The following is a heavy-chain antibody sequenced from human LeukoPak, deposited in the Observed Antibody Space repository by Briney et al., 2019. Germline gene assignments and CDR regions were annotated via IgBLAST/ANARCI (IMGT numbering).Heavy chain of an antibody. CDR3: ARDDGDYVDYYGMDV. J-gene: IGHJ6*02. D-gene: IGHD4-17*01. V-gene: IGHV3-21*01. CDR2: ISSSSSYI. Sequence: GGSLRLSCAASGFTFSSYAMNWVRQAPGKGLEWVSSISSSSSYIYYADSVKGRFTISRDNAKNSLYLQMNSLRAEDTAVYYCARDDGDYVDYYGMDVWGQGTTVTISS. CDR1: GFTFSSYA.